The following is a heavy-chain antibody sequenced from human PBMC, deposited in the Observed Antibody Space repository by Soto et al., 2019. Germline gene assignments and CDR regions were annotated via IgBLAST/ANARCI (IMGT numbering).Heavy chain of an antibody. CDR3: ASHPRDSSGYWYYFDY. CDR2: ISGSSSYI. J-gene: IGHJ4*02. D-gene: IGHD3-22*01. CDR1: GFTFSSYS. Sequence: GGSLRLSCAASGFTFSSYSMNWVRQAPGKGLEWVSSISGSSSYIYYADSVKGRFTISRDNAKNSLYLQMNSLRAEDTAVYYCASHPRDSSGYWYYFDYWGQGTLVTVSS. V-gene: IGHV3-21*01.